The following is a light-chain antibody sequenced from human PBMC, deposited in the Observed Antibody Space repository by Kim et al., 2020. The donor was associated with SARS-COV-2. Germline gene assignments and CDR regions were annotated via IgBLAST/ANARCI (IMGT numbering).Light chain of an antibody. CDR1: NVGHKY. J-gene: IGLJ2*01. CDR3: QAWDSSTAV. CDR2: QDK. V-gene: IGLV3-1*01. Sequence: VSPGQTASITCYGDNVGHKYASWYQQKPGQSPVLVIYQDKKRPSGSPDRFSGSNSGSTATLTISGAQTMDEADFYCQAWDSSTAVFGGGTQLTVL.